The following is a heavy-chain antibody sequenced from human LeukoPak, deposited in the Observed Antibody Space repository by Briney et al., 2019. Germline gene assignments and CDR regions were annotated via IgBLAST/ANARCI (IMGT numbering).Heavy chain of an antibody. CDR1: GFTFSNYW. J-gene: IGHJ3*02. V-gene: IGHV3-7*01. CDR3: AGRAGGAFDI. CDR2: IKEDGSEK. D-gene: IGHD6-19*01. Sequence: GGSLRLSCAASGFTFSNYWMTWVRQAPGRGLEWVANIKEDGSEKYHVDSVKGRFTISRDNAQSSLWLQMNSLRAEDTAVYYCAGRAGGAFDIWGQGTMVTVSS.